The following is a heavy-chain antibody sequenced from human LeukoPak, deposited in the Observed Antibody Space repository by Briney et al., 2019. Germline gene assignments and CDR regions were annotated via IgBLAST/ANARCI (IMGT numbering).Heavy chain of an antibody. CDR3: ARRGYDSSGRYYFDY. CDR2: IYPGDSDT. J-gene: IGHJ4*02. V-gene: IGHV5-51*01. CDR1: GYTFTSYW. D-gene: IGHD3-22*01. Sequence: VASVKVSCKASGYTFTSYWIGWVRQMPGKGLEWMGIIYPGDSDTRYSPSFQGQVTISADKSISTAYLQWSSLKASDTAMYYCARRGYDSSGRYYFDYWGQGTLVTVSS.